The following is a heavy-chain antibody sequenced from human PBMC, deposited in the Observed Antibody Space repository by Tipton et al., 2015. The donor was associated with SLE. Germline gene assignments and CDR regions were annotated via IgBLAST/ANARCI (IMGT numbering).Heavy chain of an antibody. D-gene: IGHD1-7*01. Sequence: TLSLTCTVSGGSISSYYWSWIRQPPGKGLEWIGYIFYSGNTNYNPSLKSRVTMSVDTPNNQFSLKLSSVTAADTAVYYCARGINNWNLPYYYYYGMDVWGQGTTVTVS. J-gene: IGHJ6*02. CDR2: IFYSGNT. CDR3: ARGINNWNLPYYYYYGMDV. CDR1: GGSISSYY. V-gene: IGHV4-59*01.